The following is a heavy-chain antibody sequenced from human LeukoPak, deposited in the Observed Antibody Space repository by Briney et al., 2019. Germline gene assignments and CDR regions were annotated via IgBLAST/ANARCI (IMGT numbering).Heavy chain of an antibody. CDR1: GFTFSSYP. Sequence: RGSRRLSCAASGFTFSSYPMTWVRQARGKGLDGVAGICVSGGSKKFADSVKGRFTHPRDNSKNKVYLQMNSLRAEDTAVYYCAKSSPRGGMQDTWGQGTLVTVSS. V-gene: IGHV3-23*01. D-gene: IGHD2-15*01. CDR3: AKSSPRGGMQDT. CDR2: ICVSGGSK. J-gene: IGHJ5*02.